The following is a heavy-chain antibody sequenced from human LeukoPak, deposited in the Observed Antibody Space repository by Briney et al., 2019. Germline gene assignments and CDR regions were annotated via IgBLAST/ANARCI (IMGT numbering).Heavy chain of an antibody. J-gene: IGHJ4*02. Sequence: SETLSLTCTVSGGSISSSSYYWGWIRQPPGKGLEWIGSIYYSGSTYYNPSLKSRVTISVDTSKNQFSLKLSSVTAADTAVYYCARVPGDSLLDYWGQGTLVTVPS. CDR3: ARVPGDSLLDY. CDR2: IYYSGST. CDR1: GGSISSSSYY. D-gene: IGHD2-15*01. V-gene: IGHV4-39*07.